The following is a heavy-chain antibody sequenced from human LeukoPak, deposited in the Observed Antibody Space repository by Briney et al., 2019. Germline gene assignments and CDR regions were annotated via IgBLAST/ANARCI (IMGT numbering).Heavy chain of an antibody. V-gene: IGHV3-30*18. CDR3: AKVLRYFDWLPPFDY. D-gene: IGHD3-9*01. Sequence: PGRSLRLSCAASGFTFSSYGMHWVRQAPGKGLEWVAVISYDGSNKYYADSVKGRFTISRDNSKNTLYLQMNSLRAEDTAVYYYAKVLRYFDWLPPFDYWGQGTLVTVSS. J-gene: IGHJ4*02. CDR2: ISYDGSNK. CDR1: GFTFSSYG.